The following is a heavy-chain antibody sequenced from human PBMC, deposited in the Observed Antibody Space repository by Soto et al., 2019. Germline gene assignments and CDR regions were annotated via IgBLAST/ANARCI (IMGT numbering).Heavy chain of an antibody. Sequence: ASVKVSCKVSGYTLTELSMHWVRQAPGKGLEWMGGFDPEDGETIYAQKFQGRVTMTEDTSTDTAYMELSSLRSEDTAVYYCATRVGDDSSGYFPFDYWGQGTLVTVSS. D-gene: IGHD3-22*01. CDR1: GYTLTELS. V-gene: IGHV1-24*01. CDR3: ATRVGDDSSGYFPFDY. J-gene: IGHJ4*02. CDR2: FDPEDGET.